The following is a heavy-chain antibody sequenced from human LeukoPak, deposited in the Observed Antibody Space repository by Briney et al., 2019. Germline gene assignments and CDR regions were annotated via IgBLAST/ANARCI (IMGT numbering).Heavy chain of an antibody. D-gene: IGHD2-8*01. Sequence: ASVNVSCKASGYTFSGYGISWVRQAPGQGLEWMGWISAFNGDTIYAQKFQGRVTITTATYTTTAYMEPRTLRTDDTAVYYCARDWPTHDYDTDGAGSLQHWGQGTLVIVSS. CDR3: ARDWPTHDYDTDGAGSLQH. J-gene: IGHJ1*01. CDR1: GYTFSGYG. V-gene: IGHV1-18*01. CDR2: ISAFNGDT.